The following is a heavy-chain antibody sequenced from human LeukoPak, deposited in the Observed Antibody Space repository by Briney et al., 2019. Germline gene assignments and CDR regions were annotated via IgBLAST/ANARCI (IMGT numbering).Heavy chain of an antibody. CDR2: IIPIFGTA. Sequence: SVTVSCKASGGTFSSYAISWVRQAPGQGLEWVGGIIPIFGTANYAQKFQGRVTITTDESTSTAYMVLSSLRSEDAAVYYCAGELGVMGAFDIWGQGPMVTVSS. CDR3: AGELGVMGAFDI. J-gene: IGHJ3*02. CDR1: GGTFSSYA. D-gene: IGHD2-8*01. V-gene: IGHV1-69*05.